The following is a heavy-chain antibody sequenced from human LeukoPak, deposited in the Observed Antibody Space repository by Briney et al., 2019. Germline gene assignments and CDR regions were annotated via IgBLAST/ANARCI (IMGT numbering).Heavy chain of an antibody. V-gene: IGHV3-21*01. CDR2: ISSSSSYI. J-gene: IGHJ6*03. CDR3: AREAQGSGLPGLSRYYYMDV. Sequence: GGSLRLSCAASGSTFSSYSMNWVRQAPGKGLEWVSSISSSSSYIYYADSVKGRFTISRDNAKNSLYLQMNSLRAEDTAVYYCAREAQGSGLPGLSRYYYMDVWGKGTTVIVSS. CDR1: GSTFSSYS. D-gene: IGHD3-10*01.